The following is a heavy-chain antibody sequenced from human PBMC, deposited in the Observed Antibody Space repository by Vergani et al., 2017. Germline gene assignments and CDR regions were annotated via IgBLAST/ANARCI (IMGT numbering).Heavy chain of an antibody. V-gene: IGHV3-48*03. J-gene: IGHJ3*02. D-gene: IGHD4-23*01. CDR3: TKDVYGGIPNDAFDI. CDR2: ISSSGSTI. CDR1: GFTFSSYE. Sequence: EVQLVESGGGLVQPGGSLRLSCAASGFTFSSYEMNWVRQAPGKGLEWVSYISSSGSTIYYADSVKGRFTISRDNAKNSLYLQMNSLRAEDTAVYYCTKDVYGGIPNDAFDIWGHGTMVTVSS.